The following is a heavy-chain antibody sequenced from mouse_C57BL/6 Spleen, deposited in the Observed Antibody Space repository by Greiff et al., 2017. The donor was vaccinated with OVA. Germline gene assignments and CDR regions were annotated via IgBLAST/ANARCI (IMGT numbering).Heavy chain of an antibody. Sequence: QVQLQQPGAELVMPGASVKLSCKASGYTFTSYWMHWVKQRPGQGLEWIGEIAPSDSYTNYNQKFKGKSTLTVDKSSSTAYMQLSSLTSEDSAVYYCARWGGLYAMDYWGQGTSVTVSS. V-gene: IGHV1-69*01. CDR2: IAPSDSYT. J-gene: IGHJ4*01. CDR1: GYTFTSYW. CDR3: ARWGGLYAMDY.